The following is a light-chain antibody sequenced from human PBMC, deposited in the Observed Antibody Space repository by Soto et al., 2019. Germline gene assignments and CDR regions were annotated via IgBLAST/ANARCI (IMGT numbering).Light chain of an antibody. Sequence: QSVLTQPASVSGSPGQSISISCTGSSNDVGAYNYVAWYQQKPGKAPKLLIYEVDNRPSGISHRFSGSKSGNTASLTISGLQTEDEADYYCSSYTVINTAVFXGGTKGTVL. CDR3: SSYTVINTAV. CDR1: SNDVGAYNY. J-gene: IGLJ3*02. CDR2: EVD. V-gene: IGLV2-14*01.